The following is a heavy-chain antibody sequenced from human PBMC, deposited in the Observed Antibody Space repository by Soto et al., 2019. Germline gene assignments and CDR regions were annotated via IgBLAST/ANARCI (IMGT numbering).Heavy chain of an antibody. V-gene: IGHV5-51*01. CDR2: IYPGDSDT. CDR3: ARLGLGRQCDY. Sequence: GESLKISCKGSGYSFTSDWIAWVRQMPGKGLEYMGIIYPGDSDTRYSPSFQGQVTISADKSTSTAYVQWSSLKASDTAMYYCARLGLGRQCDYWGQGTLVTVSS. CDR1: GYSFTSDW. J-gene: IGHJ4*02.